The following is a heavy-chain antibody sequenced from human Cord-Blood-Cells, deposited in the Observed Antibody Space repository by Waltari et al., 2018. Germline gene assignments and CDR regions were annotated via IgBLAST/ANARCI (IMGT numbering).Heavy chain of an antibody. J-gene: IGHJ3*02. CDR2: SSPNCGTA. V-gene: IGHV1-69*06. CDR3: ASYYARSDSSSFAVDI. D-gene: IGHD6-6*01. CDR1: GSTCSSYA. Sequence: QMQLEQFGAEVKKPGSSFNVSCKASGSTCSSYAISWMRQAPVQGLEWMGRSSPNCGTANYRHKFQGGVTINAYKSTSAAYMERSSLRAEDTAVYYCASYYARSDSSSFAVDIWGQGTMVTVSS.